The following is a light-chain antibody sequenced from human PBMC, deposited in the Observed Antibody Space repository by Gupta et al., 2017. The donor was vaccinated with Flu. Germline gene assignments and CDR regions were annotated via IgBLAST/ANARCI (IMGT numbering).Light chain of an antibody. Sequence: SSTNIGSNNENCYQQLQRTDPKNLIYADDQRPPWVPAHRSASKTDANAAPPTSWLQSEDEADYYCASWDDRLNGGVFGGGTKLTVL. CDR1: STNIGSNN. J-gene: IGLJ3*02. CDR2: ADD. V-gene: IGLV1-44*01. CDR3: ASWDDRLNGGV.